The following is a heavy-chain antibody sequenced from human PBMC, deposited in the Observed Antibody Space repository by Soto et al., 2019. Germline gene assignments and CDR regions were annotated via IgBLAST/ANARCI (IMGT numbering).Heavy chain of an antibody. D-gene: IGHD2-15*01. CDR2: ISGSGGST. V-gene: IGHV3-23*01. CDR1: GFTFSSYA. Sequence: EVQLLESGGGLVQPGGSLRLPCAASGFTFSSYAMSWVRQAPGKGLEWVSAISGSGGSTYYADSVKGRFTISRDNSKNTLYLQMNSLRAEDTAVYYCAKDLGYCSGGSCYGPGNYFDYWGQGTLVTVSS. J-gene: IGHJ4*02. CDR3: AKDLGYCSGGSCYGPGNYFDY.